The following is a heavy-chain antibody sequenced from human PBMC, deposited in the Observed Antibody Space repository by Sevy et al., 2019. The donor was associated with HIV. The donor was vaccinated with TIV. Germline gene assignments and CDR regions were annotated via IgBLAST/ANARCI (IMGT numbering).Heavy chain of an antibody. CDR1: GFTFNIYN. CDR3: ARPPYARGTYWSFDY. V-gene: IGHV3-21*01. D-gene: IGHD3-10*01. Sequence: GGSLRLSCAASGFTFNIYNMNWVRQAPGKGLEWVSSISSSSSYIYYADSVKGRFTISRDNANNSLYLQMNSLRAEDTAVYYCARPPYARGTYWSFDYWGQGTLVTVSS. J-gene: IGHJ4*02. CDR2: ISSSSSYI.